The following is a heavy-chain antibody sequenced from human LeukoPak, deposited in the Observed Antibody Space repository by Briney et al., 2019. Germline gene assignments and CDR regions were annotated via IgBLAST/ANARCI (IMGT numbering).Heavy chain of an antibody. D-gene: IGHD3-9*01. CDR1: GGSFSGYY. CDR2: INHSGST. J-gene: IGHJ6*03. V-gene: IGHV4-34*01. Sequence: SETLSLTCAVYGGSFSGYYWSWIRQPPGKGLEWIGEINHSGSTNYNPSLKSRVTISVDTSKNQFSLKLSSVTAADTAVYYCARGVLRYFDWLLGNYYYYMDVWGKGTTVTISS. CDR3: ARGVLRYFDWLLGNYYYYMDV.